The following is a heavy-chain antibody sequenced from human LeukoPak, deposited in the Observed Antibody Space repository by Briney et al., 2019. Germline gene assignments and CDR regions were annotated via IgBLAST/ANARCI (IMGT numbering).Heavy chain of an antibody. CDR2: INSDGSWT. CDR3: VSFYETY. J-gene: IGHJ4*02. Sequence: PGGSLRLSCAASGSYWMHWVRQAPGKGLVWVSHINSDGSWTSYADSVKGRFTISKDNAKNTVYLQMNNLRAEDTAVYYCVSFYETYWGRGTLITVSS. CDR1: GSYW. V-gene: IGHV3-74*01. D-gene: IGHD2/OR15-2a*01.